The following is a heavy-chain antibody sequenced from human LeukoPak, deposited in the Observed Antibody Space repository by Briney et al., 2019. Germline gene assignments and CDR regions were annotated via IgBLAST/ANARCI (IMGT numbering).Heavy chain of an antibody. CDR3: AKEHMAAAVYYFDY. J-gene: IGHJ4*02. D-gene: IGHD6-13*01. V-gene: IGHV3-23*01. CDR2: ITGSGYST. CDR1: GFTFSSYS. Sequence: GGSLRLSCAASGFTFSSYSMNWVRQAPGKGLEWVSYITGSGYSTYYADSVKGRFTISGDNSKNTLYLQMNSLRAEDTAVYYCAKEHMAAAVYYFDYWGQGTLVTVSS.